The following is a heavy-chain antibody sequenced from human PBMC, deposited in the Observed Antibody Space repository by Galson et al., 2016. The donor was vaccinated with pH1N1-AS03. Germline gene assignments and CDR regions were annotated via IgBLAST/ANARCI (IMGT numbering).Heavy chain of an antibody. J-gene: IGHJ4*02. CDR1: GASISTQY. CDR3: ARVRLILGNSYFFDY. V-gene: IGHV4-59*11. CDR2: LYYGGEN. Sequence: ETLSLTCTVSGASISTQYWSWIRQSPGKGLEWIGYLYYGGENKYNPTLKSRVTISGDTSKNQVSLSVSSVTAADTAAYYCARVRLILGNSYFFDYWGQGSLVTVSS. D-gene: IGHD6-25*01.